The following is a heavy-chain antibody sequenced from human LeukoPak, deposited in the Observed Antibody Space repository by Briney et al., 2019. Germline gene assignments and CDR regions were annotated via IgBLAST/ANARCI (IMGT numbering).Heavy chain of an antibody. D-gene: IGHD2-15*01. J-gene: IGHJ1*01. CDR3: AREDGFCSGGSCYQH. CDR2: INWNGVST. CDR1: GFTFDDYG. V-gene: IGHV3-20*04. Sequence: SGGSLRLSCAASGFTFDDYGMSWVRQAPGRGLEWVSFINWNGVSTDYADSVKGRFTISRDNAKNSLYLQMSSLRVVDTALYYCAREDGFCSGGSCYQHWGQGTLVTVSS.